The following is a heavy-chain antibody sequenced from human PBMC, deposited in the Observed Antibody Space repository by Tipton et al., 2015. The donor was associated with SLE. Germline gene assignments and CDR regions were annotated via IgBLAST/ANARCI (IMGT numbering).Heavy chain of an antibody. CDR1: GFIFADYA. CDR2: ITWNGVDK. Sequence: RSLRLSCAASGFIFADYAMHWVRQAPGKGLEWVSGITWNGVDKGYADSVRGRFTISRDNAKNSLYLQMNSLRPEGTAFYYCAKECGTYRPYGMDVWGQGTTVTVSS. D-gene: IGHD1-26*01. V-gene: IGHV3-9*01. CDR3: AKECGTYRPYGMDV. J-gene: IGHJ6*02.